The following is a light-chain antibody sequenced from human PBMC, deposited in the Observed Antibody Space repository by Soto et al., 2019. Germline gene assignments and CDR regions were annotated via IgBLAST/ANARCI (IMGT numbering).Light chain of an antibody. J-gene: IGLJ1*01. CDR2: EVS. Sequence: QSVLPQPAPLSGSPGQAITISPTGNNSYVGLYNLVSWYQHHPGKAPKLMIHEVSKRPSGVSSRFSGSKSGNTASLTISGLQAEDEADYYCCSYAGGSTYVFGTGTKVTVL. V-gene: IGLV2-23*02. CDR1: NSYVGLYNL. CDR3: CSYAGGSTYV.